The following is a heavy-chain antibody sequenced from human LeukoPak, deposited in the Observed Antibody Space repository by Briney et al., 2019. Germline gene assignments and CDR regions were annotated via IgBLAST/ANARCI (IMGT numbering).Heavy chain of an antibody. J-gene: IGHJ5*02. V-gene: IGHV4-31*03. Sequence: SQTLSLTCTVSGGSISRAGYFWSWIRQHPGKGLEWIGYVYYSGSTYYNPSLKSRVSISIDTSKNQFFLKLNSVTAADTAVYYCAREFADSNWFDPWGQGTLVTVSS. CDR2: VYYSGST. CDR3: AREFADSNWFDP. D-gene: IGHD3-16*01. CDR1: GGSISRAGYF.